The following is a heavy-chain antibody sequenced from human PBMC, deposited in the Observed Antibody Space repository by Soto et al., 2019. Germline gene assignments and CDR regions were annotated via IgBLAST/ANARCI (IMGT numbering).Heavy chain of an antibody. V-gene: IGHV1-69*06. D-gene: IGHD3-22*01. CDR1: GGTFSSYA. CDR3: ARDSGTIIVVVTSYYYCMDV. J-gene: IGHJ6*02. Sequence: QVQLVQSGAEVKKPGSSVKVSCKASGGTFSSYAISWVRQAPGQGLEWMGGIIPIFGTANYAQKFQGRVTITADKSTSTAYMELSSLRSEDTAVYYCARDSGTIIVVVTSYYYCMDVWGQGTTVTVSS. CDR2: IIPIFGTA.